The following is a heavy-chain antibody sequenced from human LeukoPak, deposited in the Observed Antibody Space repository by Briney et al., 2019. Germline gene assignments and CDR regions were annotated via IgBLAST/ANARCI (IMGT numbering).Heavy chain of an antibody. CDR2: ISYDGSNK. J-gene: IGHJ4*02. CDR1: GFTFSSYA. D-gene: IGHD3-22*01. V-gene: IGHV3-30*04. CDR3: AKEAYRYYYDSSGYFDY. Sequence: GGSLRLSCAASGFTFSSYAMHWVRQAPGKGLEWVAVISYDGSNKYYADSVKGRFTISRDNSKNTLYLQMNSLRAEDTAVYYCAKEAYRYYYDSSGYFDYWGQGTLVTVSS.